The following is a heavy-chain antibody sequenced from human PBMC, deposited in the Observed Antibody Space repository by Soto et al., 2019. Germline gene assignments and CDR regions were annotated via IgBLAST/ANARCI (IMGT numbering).Heavy chain of an antibody. D-gene: IGHD2-21*02. CDR1: GFTFSPHA. CDR3: ARDYCGGDCYNFPFYYYYGMDV. V-gene: IGHV3-30-3*01. J-gene: IGHJ6*02. Sequence: GGSLRLSCAASGFTFSPHAMHWVRQGPGKGLEWVAVISYEGSNKYYADSVKGRFTISRDNSKNTLYLQMNSLRAEDTAVYYCARDYCGGDCYNFPFYYYYGMDVWGQGTTVTVSS. CDR2: ISYEGSNK.